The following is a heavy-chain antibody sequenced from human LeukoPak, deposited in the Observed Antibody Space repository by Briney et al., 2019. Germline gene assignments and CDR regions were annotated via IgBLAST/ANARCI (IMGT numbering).Heavy chain of an antibody. D-gene: IGHD2-2*01. CDR1: GYTFTGYY. Sequence: ASVKVSCKASGYTFTGYYMHWVRQAPGQGLEWMGRINPNSGGTNYAQKFQGRVTMTRDTSISTAYMELSRLRSDDTAVYYCARDEYRKQYAFGIWGQGTMVTVSS. CDR2: INPNSGGT. CDR3: ARDEYRKQYAFGI. V-gene: IGHV1-2*06. J-gene: IGHJ3*02.